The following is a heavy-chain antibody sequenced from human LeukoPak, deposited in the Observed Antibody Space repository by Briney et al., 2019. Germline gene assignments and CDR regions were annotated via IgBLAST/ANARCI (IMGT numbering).Heavy chain of an antibody. V-gene: IGHV3-21*01. D-gene: IGHD2-2*01. J-gene: IGHJ4*02. CDR2: ISSSSSYI. Sequence: PGGSLRLSCAASGFTFSSYSMNWVRQAPGKGLEWVSSISSSSSYIFYADSVKGRFTISRDNTKNSLFLQMHSLRAEDTAVYYCARGGCITTSCPVFDCWGQGTLVTVSS. CDR3: ARGGCITTSCPVFDC. CDR1: GFTFSSYS.